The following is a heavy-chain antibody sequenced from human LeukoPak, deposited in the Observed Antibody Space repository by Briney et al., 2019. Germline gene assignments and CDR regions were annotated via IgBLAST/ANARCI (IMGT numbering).Heavy chain of an antibody. CDR1: GGSISSSSYY. CDR2: IYYSGST. V-gene: IGHV4-39*01. Sequence: SETLSLTCTVYGGSISSSSYYWGWIRQPPGKGLEWIGSIYYSGSTYYNPSLKSRVTISVDTSKNQFSLKLSSVTAADTAVYYCARRPYCSGGSCYSMNYFDYWGQGTLVTVSS. J-gene: IGHJ4*02. CDR3: ARRPYCSGGSCYSMNYFDY. D-gene: IGHD2-15*01.